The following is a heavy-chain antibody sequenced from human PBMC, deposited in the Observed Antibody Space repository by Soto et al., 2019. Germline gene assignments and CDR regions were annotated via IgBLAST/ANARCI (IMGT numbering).Heavy chain of an antibody. Sequence: ASVNVSCKSSGYTFSTHNMNWVRQATGQGLEWMGWMNPNSGTTGYAQKFQDRITLTRDTSKTTAYMELSSLTPDDTAVYFCVRYGVAAAYWGQGTQVTVSS. CDR3: VRYGVAAAY. D-gene: IGHD2-8*01. J-gene: IGHJ4*01. CDR2: MNPNSGTT. CDR1: GYTFSTHN. V-gene: IGHV1-8*02.